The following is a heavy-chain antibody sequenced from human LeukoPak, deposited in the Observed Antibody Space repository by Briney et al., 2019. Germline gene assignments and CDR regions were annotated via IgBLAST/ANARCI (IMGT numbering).Heavy chain of an antibody. CDR3: AKGHITIAAAAYFDY. CDR2: ISWNSGSI. Sequence: PGGSLRLSCAASGFTFSSYGMHWVRQAPGKGLEWVSGISWNSGSIGYADSVKGRFTISRDNAKNSLYLQMNSLRAEDTALYYCAKGHITIAAAAYFDYWGQGTLVTVSS. D-gene: IGHD6-13*01. V-gene: IGHV3-9*01. CDR1: GFTFSSYG. J-gene: IGHJ4*02.